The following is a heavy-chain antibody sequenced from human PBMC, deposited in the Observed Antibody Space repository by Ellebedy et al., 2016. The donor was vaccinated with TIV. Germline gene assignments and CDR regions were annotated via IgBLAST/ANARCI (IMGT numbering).Heavy chain of an antibody. CDR1: GYTFTSYG. Sequence: AASVKVSCKASGYTFTSYGISWVRQAPGQGLEWMGWISSYSDNINYAQKLQGRATMSTDTSTSTAYMELRNLGSDDTTVYYCARDSAMVRGYYHYGMDVWGQGTTVTVSS. D-gene: IGHD3-10*01. CDR2: ISSYSDNI. CDR3: ARDSAMVRGYYHYGMDV. V-gene: IGHV1-18*04. J-gene: IGHJ6*02.